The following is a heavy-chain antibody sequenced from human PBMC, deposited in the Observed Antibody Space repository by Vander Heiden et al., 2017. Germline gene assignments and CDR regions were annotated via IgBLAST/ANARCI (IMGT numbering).Heavy chain of an antibody. V-gene: IGHV3-23*01. CDR1: AFTFSSYA. CDR2: ISNSGAST. J-gene: IGHJ4*02. D-gene: IGHD5-18*01. Sequence: EVQLLVSGGGLVQPGGSLRLSCAASAFTFSSYAMTWVRQAPGKGVEWVSAISNSGASTYYADSVKGRFTISRDNSKNTLYLQIKGLRAEDTAVYYCAKEGGPTAMSPYYIDYWGQGTLVTVSS. CDR3: AKEGGPTAMSPYYIDY.